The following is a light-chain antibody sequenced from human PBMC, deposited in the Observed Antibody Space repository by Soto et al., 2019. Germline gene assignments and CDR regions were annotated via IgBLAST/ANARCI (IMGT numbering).Light chain of an antibody. CDR1: QILLHSNGYNS. V-gene: IGKV2-28*01. CDR3: QQYSTYPLT. J-gene: IGKJ4*01. Sequence: DIVMTQSPLSLPVTPGEPSSISCSSIQILLHSNGYNSLAWYQQKPGKAPQILIYDASKLEPGVPSRLSGGGSGTEFTLTISSLQPDDFATYYCQQYSTYPLTFGGGTKVDIK. CDR2: DAS.